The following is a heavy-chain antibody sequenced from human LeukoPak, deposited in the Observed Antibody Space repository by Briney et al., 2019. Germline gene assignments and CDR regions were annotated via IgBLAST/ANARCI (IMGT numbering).Heavy chain of an antibody. CDR3: ASSAGALIDC. J-gene: IGHJ4*02. Sequence: GRSLRLSCAASGFXFSNYDIHWVRQAPGKGLEWVAGIWFDGSNKFYADSVKGRFTISRDNSKNTLYLQMNSLRAEDTAVYYRASSAGALIDCWGQGTLVIVSS. CDR2: IWFDGSNK. V-gene: IGHV3-33*01. CDR1: GFXFSNYD. D-gene: IGHD6-19*01.